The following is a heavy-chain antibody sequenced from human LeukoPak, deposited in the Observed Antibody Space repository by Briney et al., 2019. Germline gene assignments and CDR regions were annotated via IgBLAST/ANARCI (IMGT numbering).Heavy chain of an antibody. CDR2: ISTYNGNT. V-gene: IGHV1-18*01. CDR3: ARDYSGYSYGYGDFDY. D-gene: IGHD5-18*01. Sequence: ASVKVSCKAPGYTFTSYGISWVRQAPGQGLEWMGWISTYNGNTNYAQKLQGRVTMTRDMSTSTVYMELSSLRSEDTAVYYCARDYSGYSYGYGDFDYWGQGTLVTVSS. J-gene: IGHJ4*02. CDR1: GYTFTSYG.